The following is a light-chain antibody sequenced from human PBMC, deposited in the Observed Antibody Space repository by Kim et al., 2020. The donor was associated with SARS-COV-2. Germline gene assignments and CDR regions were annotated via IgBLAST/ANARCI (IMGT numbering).Light chain of an antibody. Sequence: LVLPPSPSASASLGASVKLTCTLSNGHYNYAIAWHQQQPGKGPRYLMKVNSDGSHSKGDGIPDRFSGSSSGAERYLTISSLQSDDEADYYCQTWGPGIRVFGGGTQLTVL. CDR1: NGHYNYA. V-gene: IGLV4-69*01. CDR2: VNSDGSH. J-gene: IGLJ3*02. CDR3: QTWGPGIRV.